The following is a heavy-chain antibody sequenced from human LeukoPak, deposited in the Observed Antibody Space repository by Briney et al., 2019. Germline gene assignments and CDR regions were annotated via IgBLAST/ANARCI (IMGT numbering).Heavy chain of an antibody. CDR1: GFTFSNYG. J-gene: IGHJ4*02. Sequence: GGSLRLSCAASGFTFSNYGMHWARQAPGKGLEWVAFIGFDGSDHSYADSVKGRFTISRGNAKNSLFLQMNSLRAEDTAVYYCAINHRDGYSELGYWGQGTLVTASS. CDR2: IGFDGSDH. CDR3: AINHRDGYSELGY. D-gene: IGHD5-24*01. V-gene: IGHV3-30*02.